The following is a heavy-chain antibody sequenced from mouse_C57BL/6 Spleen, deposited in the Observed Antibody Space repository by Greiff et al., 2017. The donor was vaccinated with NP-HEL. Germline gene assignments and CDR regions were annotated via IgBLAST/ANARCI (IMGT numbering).Heavy chain of an antibody. CDR1: GYTFTSYW. Sequence: QVHVKQPGAELVMPGASVKLSCKASGYTFTSYWMHWVKQRPGQGLEWIGEIDPSDSYTKYNQKFKGKSTLTVDKSSSTAYMQLSSLTSEDSAVYYCARRSFYYKGGDYWGQGTTLTVSS. J-gene: IGHJ2*01. D-gene: IGHD2-1*01. CDR2: IDPSDSYT. CDR3: ARRSFYYKGGDY. V-gene: IGHV1-69*01.